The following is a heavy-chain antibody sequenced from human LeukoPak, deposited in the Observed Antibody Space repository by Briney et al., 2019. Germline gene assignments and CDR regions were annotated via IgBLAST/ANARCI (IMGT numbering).Heavy chain of an antibody. CDR2: ISGSGGST. CDR3: EKEGSVTMIVVVSSEYFDY. Sequence: GGSLRLSCAASGFTFSSYAMSWVRQAPGKGLEWVSAISGSGGSTYYADSVKGRFTISRDNSKNTLYLQMNSLRAEDTAVYYCEKEGSVTMIVVVSSEYFDYWGQGTLVTVSP. V-gene: IGHV3-23*01. D-gene: IGHD3-22*01. J-gene: IGHJ4*02. CDR1: GFTFSSYA.